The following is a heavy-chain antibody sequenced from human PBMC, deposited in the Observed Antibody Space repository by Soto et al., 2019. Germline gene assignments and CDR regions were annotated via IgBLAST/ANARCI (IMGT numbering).Heavy chain of an antibody. J-gene: IGHJ3*02. CDR3: ERDRVSSPQLDAFDI. CDR1: EFTVSSNY. CDR2: IYSGGST. Sequence: QRLCYTASEFTVSSNYMRWVRQNKGKGLEWVSVIYSGGSTYYADSVKGRFTISRDNSKNTLYLQMNSLRAEDTAVYYCERDRVSSPQLDAFDIWGQGTMVTVSS. V-gene: IGHV3-66*01. D-gene: IGHD1-1*01.